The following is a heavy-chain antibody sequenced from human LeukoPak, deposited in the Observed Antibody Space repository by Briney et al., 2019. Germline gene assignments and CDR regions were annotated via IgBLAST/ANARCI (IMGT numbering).Heavy chain of an antibody. D-gene: IGHD1-26*01. V-gene: IGHV1-18*01. Sequence: ASVKVSCKASGYTFTSYGISWVRQAPGRGLEWMGWISAYNGNTNYAQKLQGRVTMTTDTSTSTAYMELRSLRSDDTAVYYCARAYGGATISGAFDIWGQGTMVTVSS. CDR3: ARAYGGATISGAFDI. J-gene: IGHJ3*02. CDR1: GYTFTSYG. CDR2: ISAYNGNT.